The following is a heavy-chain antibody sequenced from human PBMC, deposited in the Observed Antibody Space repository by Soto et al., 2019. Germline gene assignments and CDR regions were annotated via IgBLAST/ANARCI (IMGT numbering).Heavy chain of an antibody. J-gene: IGHJ5*02. CDR3: ARAGFSGSYYDP. D-gene: IGHD1-26*01. V-gene: IGHV1-69*06. CDR2: IIPIFGSA. CDR1: GGTFGDYV. Sequence: GASVKVSCKASGGTFGDYVIGWVRQAPGQGLEWMGGIIPIFGSANYAQKFQGRVTISADKSTSTVYVEVNSLRSDDTAIYYCARAGFSGSYYDPWGQGTLVTVSS.